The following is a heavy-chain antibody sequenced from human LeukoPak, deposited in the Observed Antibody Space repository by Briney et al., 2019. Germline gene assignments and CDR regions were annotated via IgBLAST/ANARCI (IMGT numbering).Heavy chain of an antibody. D-gene: IGHD4-11*01. Sequence: GGSLRLSCAASGFTFSSSWMIWVRQAPGKGLEWVASINEDGSETYYVDSVKGRFTVSRDNAGKSLYVQMNSLRVEDTAVYYCAKDATAVIGTVYMDVWGKGTTVTISS. CDR3: AKDATAVIGTVYMDV. V-gene: IGHV3-7*01. CDR1: GFTFSSSW. CDR2: INEDGSET. J-gene: IGHJ6*03.